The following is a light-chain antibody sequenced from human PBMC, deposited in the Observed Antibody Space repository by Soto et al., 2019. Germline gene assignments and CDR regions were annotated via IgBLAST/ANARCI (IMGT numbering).Light chain of an antibody. CDR3: CSYAGSTTFVL. Sequence: QSALTQPASVSGSPGQSITISCTGTSSDVGSYHLVSWYQQQPGTAPKLMIYEVNKRPSGISNRFSGSKSGDTASLTISGLQAEDEADYYCCSYAGSTTFVLIGGGTKLTVL. J-gene: IGLJ2*01. CDR2: EVN. CDR1: SSDVGSYHL. V-gene: IGLV2-23*02.